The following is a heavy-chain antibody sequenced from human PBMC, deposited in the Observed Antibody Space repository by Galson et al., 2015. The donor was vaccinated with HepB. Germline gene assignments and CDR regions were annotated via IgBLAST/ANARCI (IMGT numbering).Heavy chain of an antibody. V-gene: IGHV1-46*04. CDR3: ARARRWLDAFDI. CDR1: GYTFTSYY. Sequence: SVKVSCKASGYTFTSYYMHWVRQAPGQGLEWMGIINPSGGSTSYAQKLQGRVTMTRDTSTSTVYMELSSLRSEDTAVYYCARARRWLDAFDIWGQGTMVTVSS. D-gene: IGHD3-22*01. J-gene: IGHJ3*02. CDR2: INPSGGST.